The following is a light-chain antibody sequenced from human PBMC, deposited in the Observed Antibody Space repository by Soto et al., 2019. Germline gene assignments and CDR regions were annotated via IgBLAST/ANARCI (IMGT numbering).Light chain of an antibody. V-gene: IGLV1-40*01. J-gene: IGLJ3*02. CDR1: SSNIGANYD. CDR2: GNT. CDR3: QSYDSSLSGSWV. Sequence: QSVLTQPPSVSGAPGQRVTISCTGSSSNIGANYDVHWYHQLPGTAPKLLIYGNTNRPSGVPERFSGSKSGTSASLAITGLQAEDEADYYCQSYDSSLSGSWVFGGGTKLTVL.